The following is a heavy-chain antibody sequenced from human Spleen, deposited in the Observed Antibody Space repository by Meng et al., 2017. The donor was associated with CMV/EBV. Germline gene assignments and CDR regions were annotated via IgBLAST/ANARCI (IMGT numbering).Heavy chain of an antibody. D-gene: IGHD3-22*01. J-gene: IGHJ4*02. CDR2: VTPRSDYI. V-gene: IGHV3-21*01. Sequence: GESLKISCAASGFTFSSFNMHWIRQAPGKGLEWVSSVTPRSDYIYYADSVKGRFTISRDNAKDSLILQMNSLRPEDTAVYYSARLHYDSRVLLVGFDSWGQGTLVTVSS. CDR3: ARLHYDSRVLLVGFDS. CDR1: GFTFSSFN.